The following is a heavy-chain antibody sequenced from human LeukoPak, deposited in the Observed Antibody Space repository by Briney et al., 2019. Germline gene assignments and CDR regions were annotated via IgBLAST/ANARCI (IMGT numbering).Heavy chain of an antibody. CDR2: IYPGDSDT. Sequence: GESLKISCKGSGYSFTSYWIGWVRQMPGKGLEWMGIIYPGDSDTRYSPSFQGQVTILADKSISTAYLQWSSLKASDTAMYYCARQVQSYSSSVYFDYWGQGTLVTVSS. D-gene: IGHD6-6*01. CDR3: ARQVQSYSSSVYFDY. J-gene: IGHJ4*02. V-gene: IGHV5-51*01. CDR1: GYSFTSYW.